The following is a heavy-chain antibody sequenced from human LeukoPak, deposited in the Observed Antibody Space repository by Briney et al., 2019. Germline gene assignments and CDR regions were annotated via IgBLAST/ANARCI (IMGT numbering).Heavy chain of an antibody. V-gene: IGHV4-59*12. CDR1: GGSISSYY. CDR3: APPPYYYETNGYSVA. J-gene: IGHJ5*02. Sequence: SETLSLTCTVSGGSISSYYWSWIRQPPGKGLEWIGYIYYSGSTNYNPSLKSRVTISVDTSKNQFSLNLTSVTAADTAVYYCAPPPYYYETNGYSVAWGQGTLVTVSS. CDR2: IYYSGST. D-gene: IGHD3-22*01.